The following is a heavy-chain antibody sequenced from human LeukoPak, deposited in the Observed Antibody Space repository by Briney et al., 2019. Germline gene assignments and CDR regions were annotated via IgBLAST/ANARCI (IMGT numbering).Heavy chain of an antibody. CDR3: ARGYGSGNYYFDY. D-gene: IGHD3-10*01. CDR1: GFSFRSYG. CDR2: IWYDGSNK. Sequence: PGGSLRLSCAASGFSFRSYGMHWVRQAPGKGLEWLAFIWYDGSNKYYADSVKGRFTISRDNSKNSLYLQMNSLRAEDTAVYYCARGYGSGNYYFDYWGQGTLVSVSS. V-gene: IGHV3-33*01. J-gene: IGHJ4*02.